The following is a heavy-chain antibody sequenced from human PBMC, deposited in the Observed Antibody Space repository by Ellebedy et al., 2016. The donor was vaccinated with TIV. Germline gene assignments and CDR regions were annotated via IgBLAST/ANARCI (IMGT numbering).Heavy chain of an antibody. V-gene: IGHV3-30-3*01. CDR2: ISLDETSK. CDR3: GRDAYGSIDY. CDR1: GFTFSTYA. D-gene: IGHD2-21*01. Sequence: GGSLRLSXAASGFTFSTYAIHWVRQAPGRGLECVALISLDETSKNYADSVKGRFTISRDNSKNTLYLQMNSLRGEDTAVYYWGRDAYGSIDYWGQGNLVTLSS. J-gene: IGHJ4*02.